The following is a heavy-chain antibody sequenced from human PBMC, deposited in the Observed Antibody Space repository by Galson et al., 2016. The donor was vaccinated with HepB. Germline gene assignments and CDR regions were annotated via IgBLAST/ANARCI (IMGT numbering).Heavy chain of an antibody. D-gene: IGHD3-3*01. V-gene: IGHV1-18*01. CDR3: ARDRGLQRFLYLNWFDP. J-gene: IGHJ5*02. CDR1: GYTFTSFG. CDR2: ISTYNGNT. Sequence: SVKVSCKASGYTFTSFGISWVRQAPGQGLEWMGWISTYNGNTNYAQNFQGRVTMTTNTSTSTAYMEMRSLRSDDTAVYYCARDRGLQRFLYLNWFDPWGQGTLVTVSS.